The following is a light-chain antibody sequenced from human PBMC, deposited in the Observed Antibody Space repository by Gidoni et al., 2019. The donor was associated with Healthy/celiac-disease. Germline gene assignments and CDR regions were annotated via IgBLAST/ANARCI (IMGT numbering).Light chain of an antibody. V-gene: IGKV1-39*01. CDR1: QSISSY. CDR2: AAS. J-gene: IGKJ2*04. Sequence: DIKMTQSPSSLSASVGDRVNITCRASQSISSYLDWSQQKPGKAPKLLIYAASSLQSGVPSRFSGSGSGTDFTLTISSLQPEDFATYYCQQSYSTFMCSFGQGTKLEIK. CDR3: QQSYSTFMCS.